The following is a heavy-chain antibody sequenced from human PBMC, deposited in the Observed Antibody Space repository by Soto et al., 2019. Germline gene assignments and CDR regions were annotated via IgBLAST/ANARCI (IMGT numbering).Heavy chain of an antibody. CDR3: ARDRAEGTAAAGTPSYYYYYMDV. CDR1: GGSISSYY. V-gene: IGHV4-59*01. D-gene: IGHD6-13*01. CDR2: IYYSGST. J-gene: IGHJ6*03. Sequence: SETLSLTCTVSGGSISSYYWSWIRQPPGKGLKWIGYIYYSGSTNYNPSLKGRVTISVDTSKNQFSLKLSSVTAADTAVYYCARDRAEGTAAAGTPSYYYYYMDVWGKGTTVTVSS.